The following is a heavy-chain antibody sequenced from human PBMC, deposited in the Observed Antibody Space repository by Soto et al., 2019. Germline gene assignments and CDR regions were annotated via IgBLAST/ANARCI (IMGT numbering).Heavy chain of an antibody. V-gene: IGHV3-7*03. CDR3: AREMRKYSSGWYYFGY. Sequence: GGSLRLSCAGSGFLFSTYWMTWVRQAPGKGLEWVANMNQDGSEKYYVDSVKGRFTISRDNPKHSLYLQMNSLRAEDTAVYYCAREMRKYSSGWYYFGYWGQGTLVTVSS. CDR1: GFLFSTYW. CDR2: MNQDGSEK. D-gene: IGHD6-13*01. J-gene: IGHJ4*02.